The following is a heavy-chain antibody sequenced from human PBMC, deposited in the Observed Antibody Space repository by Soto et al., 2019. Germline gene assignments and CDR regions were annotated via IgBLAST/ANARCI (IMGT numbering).Heavy chain of an antibody. Sequence: QVQLQELGPGLVKPSETLSVTCTISGGSISSGGYYWRWIRQFPGKGLEWIGYIYYSGTTYYNPSLKSPITISVDMSENQFSLKLTSVTAADTAVYHCARVFWPDYYYGMDVWGQGTTVTVSS. CDR3: ARVFWPDYYYGMDV. J-gene: IGHJ6*02. CDR1: GGSISSGGYY. V-gene: IGHV4-31*01. CDR2: IYYSGTT.